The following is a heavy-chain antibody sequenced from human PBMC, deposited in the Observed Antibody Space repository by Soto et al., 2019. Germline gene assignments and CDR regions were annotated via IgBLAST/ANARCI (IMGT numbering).Heavy chain of an antibody. CDR2: INPNSGGT. V-gene: IGHV1-2*02. Sequence: ASVKVSGKASGYAFTGYYMHWVRQAPGQGLEWMGWINPNSGGTNYAQKFQGRVTMTRDTSISTAYMELSRLRPDDTAVYYCARGDIVFSHYDYWGQGTLVTVSS. J-gene: IGHJ4*02. D-gene: IGHD2-15*01. CDR1: GYAFTGYY. CDR3: ARGDIVFSHYDY.